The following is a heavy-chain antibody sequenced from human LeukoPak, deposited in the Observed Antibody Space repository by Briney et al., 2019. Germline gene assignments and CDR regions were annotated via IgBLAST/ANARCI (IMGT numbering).Heavy chain of an antibody. Sequence: GASVKVSCKASGYTFTSYGISWVRQAPGQGLEWMGWISAYNGNTNYAQKLQGRVTMTTDTSTSTAYMELRSLRSDDTAVYYCARDSTPFGNYYYDSSDYWGQGTLVTVSS. V-gene: IGHV1-18*01. J-gene: IGHJ4*02. D-gene: IGHD3-22*01. CDR3: ARDSTPFGNYYYDSSDY. CDR1: GYTFTSYG. CDR2: ISAYNGNT.